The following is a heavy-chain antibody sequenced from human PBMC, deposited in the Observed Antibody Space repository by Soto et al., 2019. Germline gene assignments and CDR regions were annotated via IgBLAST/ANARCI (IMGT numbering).Heavy chain of an antibody. CDR1: GYSFTTYW. Sequence: GESLKISCKASGYSFTTYWIAWVRQMPGKGLEWMGILNPGDSDIRYSPSFQGQVTISADNSISTAYLQWSSLKASDTAMYYCARHEQFYYYYYGMDVWGQGTAVTVSS. J-gene: IGHJ6*02. V-gene: IGHV5-51*01. CDR2: LNPGDSDI. CDR3: ARHEQFYYYYYGMDV. D-gene: IGHD6-19*01.